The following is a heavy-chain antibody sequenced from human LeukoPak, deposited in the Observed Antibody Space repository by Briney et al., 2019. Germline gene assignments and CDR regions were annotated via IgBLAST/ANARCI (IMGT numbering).Heavy chain of an antibody. CDR2: INWNAGSI. CDR3: ARVFSGSFDC. J-gene: IGHJ4*02. Sequence: GGSLRLSSAASGFTFDDHGMSWVRQAPGKGLEWVSGINWNAGSIGYADSVKGRFTISRDNAKNSLYLQMNSLRVEDTALYYCARVFSGSFDCWGQGTLVTVSS. V-gene: IGHV3-20*03. D-gene: IGHD1-26*01. CDR1: GFTFDDHG.